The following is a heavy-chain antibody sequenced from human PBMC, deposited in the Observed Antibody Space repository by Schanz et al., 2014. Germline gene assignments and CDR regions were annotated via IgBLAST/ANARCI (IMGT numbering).Heavy chain of an antibody. D-gene: IGHD6-13*01. V-gene: IGHV3-23*04. CDR2: ISGSGDNT. CDR3: ARSGRDIGEAADY. J-gene: IGHJ4*02. CDR1: GITFSRHA. Sequence: VHLVESGGGLVQPGGSLRLSCAASGITFSRHAMSWVRQAPGKGLEWVSAISGSGDNTFYADSVKGRFTISRDNAKNSLYLQMNSLRAEDTAIYYCARSGRDIGEAADYWGQGTLVTVSS.